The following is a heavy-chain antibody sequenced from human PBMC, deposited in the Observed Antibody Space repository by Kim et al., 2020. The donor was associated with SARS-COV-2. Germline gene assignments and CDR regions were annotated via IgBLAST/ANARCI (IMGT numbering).Heavy chain of an antibody. Sequence: ASVKVSCKASGYTFTSYYMHWVRQAPGQGLEWMGIINPSGGSTSYAQKFQGRVTMTRDTSTSTVYMELSSLRSEDTAVYYCARGPPLPDFYSGENDYWGQGTLVTVSS. CDR2: INPSGGST. D-gene: IGHD2-15*01. CDR1: GYTFTSYY. CDR3: ARGPPLPDFYSGENDY. V-gene: IGHV1-46*01. J-gene: IGHJ4*02.